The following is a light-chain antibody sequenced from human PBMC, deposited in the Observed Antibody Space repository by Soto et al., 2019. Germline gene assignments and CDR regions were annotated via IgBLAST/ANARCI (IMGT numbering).Light chain of an antibody. V-gene: IGKV3-15*01. CDR2: GTS. CDR3: QQYNNWPRT. Sequence: EIVMTQSPATLSLSPVERATLSCRASQSVNSNLAWYQQKAAQAPRLLIYGTSTRATGIPARFSGSGSGTDFTLTISSLQLEDFAVYYCQQYNNWPRTFGQGTKVDIK. J-gene: IGKJ1*01. CDR1: QSVNSN.